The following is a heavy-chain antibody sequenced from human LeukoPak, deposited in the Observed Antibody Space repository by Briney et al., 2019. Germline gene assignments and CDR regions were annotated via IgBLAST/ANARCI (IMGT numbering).Heavy chain of an antibody. V-gene: IGHV1-46*01. J-gene: IGHJ5*02. CDR2: INPSGGST. CDR3: ARDNSVEDTAWWFDP. CDR1: GYTFTGHY. D-gene: IGHD2-15*01. Sequence: GASVKVSCKASGYTFTGHYMHWVRQAPGQGLEWMGIINPSGGSTSYAQKFQGRVTMTRDMSTSTDYMELSSLRSEDTAVYYCARDNSVEDTAWWFDPWGQGTLVTVSP.